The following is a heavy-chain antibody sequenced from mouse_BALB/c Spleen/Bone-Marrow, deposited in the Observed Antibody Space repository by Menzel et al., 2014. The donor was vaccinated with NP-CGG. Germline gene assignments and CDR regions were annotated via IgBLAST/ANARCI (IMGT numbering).Heavy chain of an antibody. CDR2: TLPGSGST. D-gene: IGHD1-1*01. J-gene: IGHJ2*01. CDR3: ARFYYYGSSYYFDH. CDR1: GYTFSSYW. V-gene: IGHV1-9*01. Sequence: QVQLQQSGAELMKPGASVKISCKATGYTFSSYWIERVKQRPGHGLEWIGETLPGSGSTNYNEKFKGKATFTADTSSNTAYMQLSSLTSEDSAVYYCARFYYYGSSYYFDHWGQGTTLTVSS.